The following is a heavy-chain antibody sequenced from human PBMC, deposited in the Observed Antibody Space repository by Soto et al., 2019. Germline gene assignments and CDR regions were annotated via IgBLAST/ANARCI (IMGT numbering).Heavy chain of an antibody. Sequence: QITLKESGPTLVKPTQTLTLTCTFSGFSLSTSGVGVGWIRQPPGKALEWLALIYWDDDKRYSPSLKSRLTTPKDTPKNTGVHTRTNRDPGDTATYYWAHSRGLVLPSDNWSAPWGQGTLVTAPS. CDR3: AHSRGLVLPSDNWSAP. D-gene: IGHD6-19*01. CDR2: IYWDDDK. V-gene: IGHV2-5*02. J-gene: IGHJ5*02. CDR1: GFSLSTSGVG.